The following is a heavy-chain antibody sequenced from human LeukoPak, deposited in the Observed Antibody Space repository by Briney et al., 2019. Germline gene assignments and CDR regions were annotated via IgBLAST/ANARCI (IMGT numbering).Heavy chain of an antibody. CDR1: GDSITSDTYS. CDR3: ARRFGADFDY. Sequence: SETLSLTCTLSGDSITSDTYSWSWIRQPAGMQLEWIGRIYTSGTTNYNPSLKSRLTLSVDPSKNQFSLKLRSVTAADTAVYYCARRFGADFDYWGQGSLVTVSS. CDR2: IYTSGTT. J-gene: IGHJ4*02. V-gene: IGHV4-61*02. D-gene: IGHD3-10*01.